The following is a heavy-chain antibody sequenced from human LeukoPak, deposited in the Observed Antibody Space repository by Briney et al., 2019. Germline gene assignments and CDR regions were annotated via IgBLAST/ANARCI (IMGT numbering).Heavy chain of an antibody. CDR3: ARVSGWRTISY. CDR1: GGSISNHY. V-gene: IGHV4-59*11. J-gene: IGHJ4*02. CDR2: IHYGGNT. D-gene: IGHD6-19*01. Sequence: PSETLSLTCTVSGGSISNHYWSWIRQPPGKGLEWIGYIHYGGNTDYNPSLKSRLTISVDTSKNQFSLKLSSVTAADTAVYYCARVSGWRTISYWGQGTLVTVSS.